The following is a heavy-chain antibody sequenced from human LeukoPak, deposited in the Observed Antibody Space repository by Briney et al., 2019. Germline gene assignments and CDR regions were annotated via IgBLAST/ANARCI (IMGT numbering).Heavy chain of an antibody. J-gene: IGHJ4*02. V-gene: IGHV3-7*03. D-gene: IGHD3-9*01. CDR1: GFTFSSYS. Sequence: GGSLRLSCAASGFTFSSYSMNWVRQAPGKGLEWVANINQDGGEIHYVDSVKGRFTISRDNAKNTLYLQMNSLRAEDTAVYYCARMDRVRYFDYWGQGTLVTVSS. CDR2: INQDGGEI. CDR3: ARMDRVRYFDY.